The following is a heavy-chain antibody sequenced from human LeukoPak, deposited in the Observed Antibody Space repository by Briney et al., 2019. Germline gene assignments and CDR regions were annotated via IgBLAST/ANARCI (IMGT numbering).Heavy chain of an antibody. CDR1: GGTFSSYA. CDR3: ARDRSGYSYGYGS. V-gene: IGHV1-69*04. CDR2: IIPILGMA. Sequence: SVKVSCKASGGTFSSYAISWVRQAPGQGLEWMGRIIPILGMANYAQKFQGRVTITADKSTSTAYMELSSLRSEDTAVYYCARDRSGYSYGYGSWGQGTLVTVSS. D-gene: IGHD5-18*01. J-gene: IGHJ4*02.